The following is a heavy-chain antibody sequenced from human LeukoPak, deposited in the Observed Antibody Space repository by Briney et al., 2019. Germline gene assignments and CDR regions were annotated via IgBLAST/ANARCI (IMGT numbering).Heavy chain of an antibody. V-gene: IGHV5-10-1*01. D-gene: IGHD2-2*01. CDR1: GYSFTSYW. CDR2: FALGDSYT. J-gene: IGHJ3*02. Sequence: GESLKISCKGSGYSFTSYWISWVRQMPGKGLEWMGGFALGDSYTNYSPSFQGHVTISADKSISTAYLQWSCLKASDTAMYYCARGGAVERYCSSTSCYWVDAFDIWGQGTMVTVSS. CDR3: ARGGAVERYCSSTSCYWVDAFDI.